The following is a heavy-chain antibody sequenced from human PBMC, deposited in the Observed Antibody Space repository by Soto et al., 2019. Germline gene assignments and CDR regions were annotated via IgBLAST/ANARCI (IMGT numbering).Heavy chain of an antibody. CDR3: ARGYYYDSSGYNWGGWPDP. D-gene: IGHD3-22*01. V-gene: IGHV4-30-4*01. Sequence: PSETLSLTCTVSGGSISSGDYYWSWIRQPPGKGLEWIGYIYYSGSTYYNPSLKSRVTISVDTSKNQFSLKLSSVTAADTAVYYCARGYYYDSSGYNWGGWPDPWGQGTLVTVSS. CDR2: IYYSGST. J-gene: IGHJ5*02. CDR1: GGSISSGDYY.